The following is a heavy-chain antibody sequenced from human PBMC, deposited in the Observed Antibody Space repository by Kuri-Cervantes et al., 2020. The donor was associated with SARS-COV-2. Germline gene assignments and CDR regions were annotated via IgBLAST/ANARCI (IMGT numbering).Heavy chain of an antibody. CDR1: GGTFSSYA. V-gene: IGHV1-69*10. Sequence: SVKVSCKASGGTFSSYAISWVRQAPGQGLEWMGGIIPILGIVNYAQKFQVRVTITADKSTSTAYMELSSLRSEDTAVYYCAREVYFHDSSGYSNHYYGLDVWGQGTTVTVSS. D-gene: IGHD3-22*01. J-gene: IGHJ6*02. CDR3: AREVYFHDSSGYSNHYYGLDV. CDR2: IIPILGIV.